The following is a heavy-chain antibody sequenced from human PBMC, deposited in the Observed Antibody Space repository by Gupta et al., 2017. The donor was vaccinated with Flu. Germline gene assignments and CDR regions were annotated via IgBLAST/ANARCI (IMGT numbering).Heavy chain of an antibody. Sequence: EVQLVETGGGLVKAGGSLRLSCAVSGFGFRSYDMTWVRQAPGKGLEWVVYISRSSSDMYYADSEKGRFTISRDNAQNSVFLQMDSWRADDTAVYYCVRDNSTNWRKGNYCDYWGQGTLVTVSS. V-gene: IGHV3-21*06. CDR1: GFGFRSYD. CDR3: VRDNSTNWRKGNYCDY. D-gene: IGHD1-1*01. CDR2: ISRSSSDM. J-gene: IGHJ4*02.